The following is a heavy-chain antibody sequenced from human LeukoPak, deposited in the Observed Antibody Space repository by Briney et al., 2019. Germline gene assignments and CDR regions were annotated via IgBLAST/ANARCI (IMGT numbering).Heavy chain of an antibody. CDR2: IYYSGST. CDR1: GGSISSSSYY. CDR3: ARQKASLDFDY. Sequence: KASETLSLTCTVSGGSISSSSYYWGWIRQPPGKGLEWIGSIYYSGSTYYNPSLKSRVTISVDTSKNQFSLKLSSVTAADTAVYYCARQKASLDFDYWGQGTLVTVSS. V-gene: IGHV4-39*01. D-gene: IGHD2-21*01. J-gene: IGHJ4*02.